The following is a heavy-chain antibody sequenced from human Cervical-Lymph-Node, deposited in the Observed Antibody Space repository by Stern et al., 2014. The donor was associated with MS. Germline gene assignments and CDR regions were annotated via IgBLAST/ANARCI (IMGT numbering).Heavy chain of an antibody. CDR3: ARLREGTSATKY. J-gene: IGHJ4*02. CDR1: GYSFTTYW. V-gene: IGHV5-51*01. Sequence: VQLVQSGAEVKKPGESLKISCRASGYSFTTYWIRWVRQMPGKGLEWMAGLYPGDSETRSSPSFQGQVTISADESITTVYLQWNGLKASDSAIYYCARLREGTSATKYWGQGTQVIVSS. CDR2: LYPGDSET.